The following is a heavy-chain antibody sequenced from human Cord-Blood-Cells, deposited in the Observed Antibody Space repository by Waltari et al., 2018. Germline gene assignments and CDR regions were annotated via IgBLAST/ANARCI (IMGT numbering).Heavy chain of an antibody. CDR1: GGSISSSNW. D-gene: IGHD3-10*01. CDR2: IYHSGST. CDR3: ARERRYYGSGSYYDAFDI. V-gene: IGHV4-4*02. Sequence: QVQLQESGPGLVKPSGTLSLTCAVSGGSISSSNWWSWVRQPPGKGLEWIGEIYHSGSTNYNLSLKSRVTISVDKSKNQFSLKLSSVTAADTAVYYCARERRYYGSGSYYDAFDIWGQGTMVTVSS. J-gene: IGHJ3*02.